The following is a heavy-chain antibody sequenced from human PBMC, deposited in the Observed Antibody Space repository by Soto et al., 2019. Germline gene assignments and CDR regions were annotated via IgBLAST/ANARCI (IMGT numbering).Heavy chain of an antibody. CDR2: IYYSGST. J-gene: IGHJ4*02. CDR3: ARAPDSSGYPLDY. Sequence: SETLSLTCTVSGGSIRSYYWSWIRQPPGKGLEWIGYIYYSGSTNYNPSLKSRVTISVDTSKNQFSLKLSSVTAADTAVYYCARAPDSSGYPLDYWGQGTLVTVSS. D-gene: IGHD3-22*01. CDR1: GGSIRSYY. V-gene: IGHV4-59*01.